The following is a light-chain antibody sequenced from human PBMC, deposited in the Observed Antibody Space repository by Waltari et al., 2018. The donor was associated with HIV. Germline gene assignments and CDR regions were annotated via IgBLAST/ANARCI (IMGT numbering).Light chain of an antibody. Sequence: QSVLTHPPSVSGAPGQRVTLSCTGCDSHLRTHDVPWYQQPPGTAPQLLSYNNNNRPSGVPDRFSASKSGTSASLAITGLQPEDETDYYCQSYDSSLSASVFGGGTKLTVL. CDR3: QSYDSSLSASV. V-gene: IGLV1-40*01. J-gene: IGLJ2*01. CDR2: NNN. CDR1: DSHLRTHD.